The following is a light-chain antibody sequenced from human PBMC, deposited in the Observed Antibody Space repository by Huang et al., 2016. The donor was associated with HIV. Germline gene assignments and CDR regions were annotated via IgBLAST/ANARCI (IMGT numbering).Light chain of an antibody. CDR2: GTS. CDR1: RSLSST. V-gene: IGKV3-15*01. Sequence: EVVMTQSPVSLSVSPGERANLSCRASRSLSSTLAWYQQKLGQAPRLLIYGTSTRATGIPARFSGTGSGTEFTLTISSLQSEDFAVYYCQQYNNWPPAFGQGTKVEIK. J-gene: IGKJ1*01. CDR3: QQYNNWPPA.